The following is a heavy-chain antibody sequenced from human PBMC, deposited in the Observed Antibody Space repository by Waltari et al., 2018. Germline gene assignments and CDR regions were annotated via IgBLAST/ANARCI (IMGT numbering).Heavy chain of an antibody. V-gene: IGHV4-30-4*08. D-gene: IGHD5-12*01. CDR3: ARDRGYSGYDLLDAFDI. Sequence: QVQLQESGPGLVKPSQTLSLICTVSGGSISGADYYWSWVRQPPGKGLEWIGYIYYRRNTYYNPSLTSRVTISVDTSKNQFSLKLSSVTAADTAVYYCARDRGYSGYDLLDAFDIWGLGTIVTVSS. CDR1: GGSISGADYY. J-gene: IGHJ3*02. CDR2: IYYRRNT.